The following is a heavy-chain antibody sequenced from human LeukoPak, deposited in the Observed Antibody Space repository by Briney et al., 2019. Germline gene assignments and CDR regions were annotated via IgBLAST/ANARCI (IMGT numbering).Heavy chain of an antibody. CDR3: ARALPIAARPRWFDP. Sequence: ASVKVSCTASGYTFTSYDINWVRQATGQGLEWMGWMNPNSGNTGYAQKFQGRVTMTRNTSISTAYMELSSLRSEDTAVYYCARALPIAARPRWFDPWGQGTLVTVSS. CDR2: MNPNSGNT. J-gene: IGHJ5*02. V-gene: IGHV1-8*01. CDR1: GYTFTSYD. D-gene: IGHD6-6*01.